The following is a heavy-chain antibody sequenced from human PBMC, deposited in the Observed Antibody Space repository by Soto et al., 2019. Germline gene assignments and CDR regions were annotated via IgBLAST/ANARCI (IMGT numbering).Heavy chain of an antibody. D-gene: IGHD1-1*01. CDR1: GYGFTTYG. Sequence: QVLLVQSGAEVKKPGASVKVSCKGSGYGFTTYGITWVRQAPGQGLEWMAWISAHNVNTNYAPKLQGRVTVTRDTSTSTAYMELRSLRSDDTAVYYCARGRYGDYWGQGALVTVSS. CDR3: ARGRYGDY. CDR2: ISAHNVNT. V-gene: IGHV1-18*01. J-gene: IGHJ4*02.